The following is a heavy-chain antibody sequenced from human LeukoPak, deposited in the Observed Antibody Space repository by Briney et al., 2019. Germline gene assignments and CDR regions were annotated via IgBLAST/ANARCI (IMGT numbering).Heavy chain of an antibody. CDR2: IYTSGST. CDR3: ARDRRGSGYYYNWFDP. V-gene: IGHV4-4*07. Sequence: SETLSLTCTVSGGSISSYYWSWIRQPAGKGLEWIGRIYTSGSTNYNPSLKSRVTMSVDTSKNQFSLKLSSVTAADTAVYYCARDRRGSGYYYNWFDPWGQGTLATVSS. D-gene: IGHD3-22*01. CDR1: GGSISSYY. J-gene: IGHJ5*02.